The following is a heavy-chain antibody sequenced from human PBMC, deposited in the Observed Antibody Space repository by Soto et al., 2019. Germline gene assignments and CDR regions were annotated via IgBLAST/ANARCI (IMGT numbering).Heavy chain of an antibody. V-gene: IGHV1-18*01. CDR2: ISAYNGNT. J-gene: IGHJ6*03. CDR3: ARKVGVAVAGTLKLYDGYYYMDV. Sequence: ASVKVSCKASGYTFTSYGISWVRQAPGQGLEWMGWISAYNGNTNYAQKLQGRVTMTTDTSTSTAYMELRSLRSDDTAVYYCARKVGVAVAGTLKLYDGYYYMDVWGKGTTVTVSS. D-gene: IGHD6-19*01. CDR1: GYTFTSYG.